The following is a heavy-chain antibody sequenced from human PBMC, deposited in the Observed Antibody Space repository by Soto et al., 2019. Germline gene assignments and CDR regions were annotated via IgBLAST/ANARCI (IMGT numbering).Heavy chain of an antibody. CDR3: VPRKGDPFT. CDR1: GFTFRSYG. Sequence: GGSLRLSCSASGFTFRSYGMHWVRQAPGKGLEWVAVIKSDGSNKDYSDSVKGRFTISRDNSKNTLSLQMNSLRVEDSAVYYCVPRKGDPFTWGPGTLVTVSS. J-gene: IGHJ4*02. V-gene: IGHV3-30*03. CDR2: IKSDGSNK. D-gene: IGHD3-16*01.